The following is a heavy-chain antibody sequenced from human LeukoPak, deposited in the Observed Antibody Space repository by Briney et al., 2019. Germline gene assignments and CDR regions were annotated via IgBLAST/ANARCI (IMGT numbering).Heavy chain of an antibody. V-gene: IGHV3-48*01. CDR3: VRGQTSLDNWFDP. CDR1: GFTFSNYG. J-gene: IGHJ5*02. CDR2: IRPNDGTT. Sequence: GGSLRLSCEASGFTFSNYGMNWIRQAPGKGLEWVSYIRPNDGTTHYADSVKGRFTISRDNAKNSLSLQMTSLRVDDTAVYYCVRGQTSLDNWFDPWGQGTLVIVSS.